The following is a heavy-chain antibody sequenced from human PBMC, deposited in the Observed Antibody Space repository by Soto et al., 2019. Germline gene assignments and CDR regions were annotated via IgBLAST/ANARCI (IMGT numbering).Heavy chain of an antibody. Sequence: SETLSLTCTVSGGSISSYYWSWIRQPPGKGLEWIGYIYYSGSTNYNPSLKSRVTISVDTSKNQFSLKLSSVTTADTAVYYCARLSYGGYGPHFDYWGQGTLVTVSS. CDR1: GGSISSYY. CDR2: IYYSGST. CDR3: ARLSYGGYGPHFDY. D-gene: IGHD4-17*01. J-gene: IGHJ4*02. V-gene: IGHV4-59*01.